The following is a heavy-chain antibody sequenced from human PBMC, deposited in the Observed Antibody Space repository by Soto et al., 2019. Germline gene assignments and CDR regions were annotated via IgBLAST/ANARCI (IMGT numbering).Heavy chain of an antibody. CDR1: GASITNSY. CDR2: IYYSGSI. V-gene: IGHV4-59*08. Sequence: QVQLQESGPGLVKPSETMSLTCTVSGASITNSYWNWVRQTPGKGLEWIGFIYYSGSIKYNPSLQSRVTISVDTSKNQLSLKLTSVTATDTAVYYCARGGGSFSSGWYYDSWGHGTLVTVSS. D-gene: IGHD6-19*01. CDR3: ARGGGSFSSGWYYDS. J-gene: IGHJ4*01.